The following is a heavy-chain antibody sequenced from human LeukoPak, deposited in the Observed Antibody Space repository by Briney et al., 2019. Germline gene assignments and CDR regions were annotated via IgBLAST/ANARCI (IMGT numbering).Heavy chain of an antibody. CDR2: IHPRGST. D-gene: IGHD1-26*01. CDR3: ARGLDPYKSGLD. J-gene: IGHJ4*02. V-gene: IGHV4-34*01. Sequence: SETLSLTCALYGGSFSDYYCTVFRQPPGKGLEWIGEIHPRGSTYYNPSLMSRVTLSLDTSKNQFSLRLSSVTAADTAVYFCARGLDPYKSGLDWGQGTLVTVSS. CDR1: GGSFSDYY.